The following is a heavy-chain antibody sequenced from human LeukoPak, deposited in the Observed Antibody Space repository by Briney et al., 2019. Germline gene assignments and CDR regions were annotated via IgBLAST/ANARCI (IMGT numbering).Heavy chain of an antibody. D-gene: IGHD6-13*01. CDR1: GFTFSSYG. CDR2: IRYDGSNK. J-gene: IGHJ4*02. CDR3: AKDLAIAAAALEGDYFDY. Sequence: SGGSLRLSCAASGFTFSSYGMHWVRQAPGKGLEWVAFIRYDGSNKYYADSVKGRFTISRDNSKNTLYLQMNSLRAEDTAVYYCAKDLAIAAAALEGDYFDYWGQGTLVTVSS. V-gene: IGHV3-30*02.